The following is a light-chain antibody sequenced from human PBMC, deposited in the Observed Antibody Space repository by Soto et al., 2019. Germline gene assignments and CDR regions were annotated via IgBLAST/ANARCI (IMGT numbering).Light chain of an antibody. CDR3: QQYNSYSPWT. Sequence: DIQMTQSPSTLSASVGDRVTITCRASQSISSWLDWYQQKPGKAPKLLIYDASSLESGVPSRFSGSGSGTEFTLTSSSLQPDDFATYYCQQYNSYSPWTFGQGTKVEIK. CDR1: QSISSW. CDR2: DAS. V-gene: IGKV1-5*01. J-gene: IGKJ1*01.